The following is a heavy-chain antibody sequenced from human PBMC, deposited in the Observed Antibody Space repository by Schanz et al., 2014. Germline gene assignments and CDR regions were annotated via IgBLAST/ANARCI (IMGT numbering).Heavy chain of an antibody. CDR2: IRQDVRAK. D-gene: IGHD1-26*01. CDR1: GFNFSSHW. V-gene: IGHV3-7*01. Sequence: DVQLVSSFLTLVRPGGSLRLSCAASGFNFSSHWMTWVRQAPGRGLEWVANIRQDVRAKYYVDSVKGRFTISRDNIASSLFLQMNSLRAEDSAVYYCARGLIVGDGQHFYFSYGLDVWGQGTTVTVSS. CDR3: ARGLIVGDGQHFYFSYGLDV. J-gene: IGHJ6*02.